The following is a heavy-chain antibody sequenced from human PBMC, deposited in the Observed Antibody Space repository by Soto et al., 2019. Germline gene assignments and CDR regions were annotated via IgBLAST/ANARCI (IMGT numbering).Heavy chain of an antibody. CDR1: GGTFSSYA. V-gene: IGHV1-69*13. D-gene: IGHD5-12*01. Sequence: SVKVSCKASGGTFSSYAISWVRQAPGQGLEWMGGIIPIFGTANYAQKFQGRVTITADESTSTAYMELSSLRSEDTAVYYCARGSRPQRGYSGYDFFDYWGQGTLVTVSS. J-gene: IGHJ4*02. CDR3: ARGSRPQRGYSGYDFFDY. CDR2: IIPIFGTA.